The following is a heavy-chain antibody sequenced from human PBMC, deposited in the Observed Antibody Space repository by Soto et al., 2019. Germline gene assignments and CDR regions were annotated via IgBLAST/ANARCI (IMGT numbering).Heavy chain of an antibody. D-gene: IGHD3-10*01. V-gene: IGHV1-69*06. J-gene: IGHJ6*02. CDR2: TIPIFGTT. Sequence: QVRLVQSGAEVKKPGSSVKVSCKASRGTFGNYAVSWVRQAPGHGLEWMGKTIPIFGTTNYAQKFQGRITITADRFTSTAYMELSNLRSEDTALYYCARLSVPGIYGEDVWGQGTTVTVSS. CDR1: RGTFGNYA. CDR3: ARLSVPGIYGEDV.